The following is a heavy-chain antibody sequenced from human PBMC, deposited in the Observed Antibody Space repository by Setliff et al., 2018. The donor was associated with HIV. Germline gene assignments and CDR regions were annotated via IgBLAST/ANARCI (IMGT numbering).Heavy chain of an antibody. CDR3: FLEVPLMMGTTPPL. Sequence: SETLSLTCDVSGGSFDAYYWSWIRQPPGKGLEWIGEMNHSGNTTYNPSLKSRVTISVDTTKNQFSLKLNAVTAADTAIYYCFLEVPLMMGTTPPLWGQGTLVTVSS. V-gene: IGHV4-34*01. CDR1: GGSFDAYY. J-gene: IGHJ4*02. CDR2: MNHSGNT. D-gene: IGHD1-7*01.